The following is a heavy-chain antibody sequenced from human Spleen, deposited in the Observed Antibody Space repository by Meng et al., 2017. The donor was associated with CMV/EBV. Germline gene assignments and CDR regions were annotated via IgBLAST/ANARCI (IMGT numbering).Heavy chain of an antibody. D-gene: IGHD4-23*01. CDR3: ARDRGGTSSNGYYFDY. J-gene: IGHJ4*02. CDR1: GYPFTGYY. CDR2: INPKNDAT. Sequence: SGYPFTGYYIHWVRQAPGQGLEWMSWINPKNDATYYAQKFQGSINMTRDTSISTAYVDLSSLRFNDTAIYYCARDRGGTSSNGYYFDYWGQGTLVTVSS. V-gene: IGHV1-2*02.